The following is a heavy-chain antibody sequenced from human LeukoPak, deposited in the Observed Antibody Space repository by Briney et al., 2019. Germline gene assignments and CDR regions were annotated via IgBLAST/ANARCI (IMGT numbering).Heavy chain of an antibody. CDR2: IKSEGDGETT. CDR3: TTDLGLTMIRGVIVS. D-gene: IGHD3-10*01. J-gene: IGHJ4*02. Sequence: GGSLRLSCEASGFTFTNAWMNWVRQAPGKGLAWVGRIKSEGDGETTAYAAPVKGRFTMSRDDSKATLYLQMNYLEAEDTAVYYCTTDLGLTMIRGVIVSWGQGALVTVSS. V-gene: IGHV3-15*01. CDR1: GFTFTNAW.